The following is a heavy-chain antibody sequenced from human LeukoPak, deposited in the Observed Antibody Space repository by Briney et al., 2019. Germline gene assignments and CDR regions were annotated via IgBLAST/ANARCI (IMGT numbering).Heavy chain of an antibody. D-gene: IGHD2-2*01. V-gene: IGHV1-69*04. J-gene: IGHJ6*02. Sequence: SVKVSCKASGGTFSSYAISWVRQAPGQGLEWMVRIIPILGIANYAQKFQGRVTITADKSTSTAYMELSSLRSEDTAVYYCARAQLGYCSSTSCYAYYYYGMDVWGQGTTVTVPS. CDR3: ARAQLGYCSSTSCYAYYYYGMDV. CDR2: IIPILGIA. CDR1: GGTFSSYA.